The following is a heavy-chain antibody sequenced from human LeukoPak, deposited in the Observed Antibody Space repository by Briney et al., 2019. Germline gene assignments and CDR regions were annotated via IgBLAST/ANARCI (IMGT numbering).Heavy chain of an antibody. V-gene: IGHV3-48*03. D-gene: IGHD3-10*02. Sequence: QPGGSLRLSCVASEFTFRSYDMNWVRQAPGKGLEWVSYISSSGSTIYYADSVKGRFTISRDNAKNSLYLQMNSLRAEDTAVYYCAELGITMIGGVWGKGTTVIISS. CDR1: EFTFRSYD. CDR2: ISSSGSTI. J-gene: IGHJ6*04. CDR3: AELGITMIGGV.